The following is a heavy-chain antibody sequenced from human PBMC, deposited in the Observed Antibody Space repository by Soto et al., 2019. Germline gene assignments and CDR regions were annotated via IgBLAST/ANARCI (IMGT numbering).Heavy chain of an antibody. CDR2: INHRGST. Sequence: QVQLQQWGAGLLRPSETLSLTCGVSGGSFNSYYWSWIRQAPGMGLEWIAEINHRGSTNYNPSLKSRVTISVDTYKNEFSLKLNAVTVADVAIYYCARGRFGSGWYGTFDVWGQGTMVNLSS. V-gene: IGHV4-34*01. CDR3: ARGRFGSGWYGTFDV. D-gene: IGHD6-19*01. CDR1: GGSFNSYY. J-gene: IGHJ3*01.